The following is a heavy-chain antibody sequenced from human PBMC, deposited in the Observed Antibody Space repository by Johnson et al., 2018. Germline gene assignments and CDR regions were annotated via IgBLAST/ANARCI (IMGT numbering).Heavy chain of an antibody. J-gene: IGHJ3*02. CDR2: ISSSSRII. CDR1: GFTFSTYS. CDR3: AKDRTMIVVGYDAFDI. Sequence: VQLVESGGGLVQPGGTLRLSCTASGFTFSTYSMNWVRQAPGKGLEWVSYISSSSRIIYYADSVKGRFTISRDNDKNSLYLQMNSLRAEDTAVYYCAKDRTMIVVGYDAFDIWGQGTMVTVSS. D-gene: IGHD3-22*01. V-gene: IGHV3-48*01.